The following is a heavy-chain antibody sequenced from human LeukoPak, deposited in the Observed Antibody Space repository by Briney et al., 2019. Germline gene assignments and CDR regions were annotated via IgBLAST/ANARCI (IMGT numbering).Heavy chain of an antibody. J-gene: IGHJ4*02. CDR1: GGSFSGYY. Sequence: SETLSLTCAVYGGSFSGYYWSWIRQPPGKGLEWIGEINHSGSTNYNPSLKSRVTISVDTSKNQFSLKLSSVTAADTAVYYCARVRYCSGGSCYSFDCWGQGTLVTVSS. CDR3: ARVRYCSGGSCYSFDC. CDR2: INHSGST. D-gene: IGHD2-15*01. V-gene: IGHV4-34*01.